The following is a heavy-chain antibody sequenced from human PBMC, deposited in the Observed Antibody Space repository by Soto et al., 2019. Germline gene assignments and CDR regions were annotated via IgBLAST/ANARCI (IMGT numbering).Heavy chain of an antibody. CDR3: ASPRGYSGYDLNWFDP. CDR2: IKQDGSEK. D-gene: IGHD5-12*01. V-gene: IGHV3-7*01. Sequence: GGSLRLSCAASGFTFSSYWMSWVRQAPGKGLEWVANIKQDGSEKYYVDSVKGRFTISRDNAKNSLYLQMNSLRAEDTAVYYCASPRGYSGYDLNWFDPWGQGTLVTVSS. J-gene: IGHJ5*02. CDR1: GFTFSSYW.